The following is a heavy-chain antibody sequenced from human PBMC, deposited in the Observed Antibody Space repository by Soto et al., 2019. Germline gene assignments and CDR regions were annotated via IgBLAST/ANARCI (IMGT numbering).Heavy chain of an antibody. D-gene: IGHD1-1*01. V-gene: IGHV4-59*08. CDR1: GGSISSYY. J-gene: IGHJ4*02. CDR3: ARRYGYSFDY. Sequence: QVQLQESGPGLVKPSETLSLTCTVSGGSISSYYWSWIRQPPGKGLEWIGYIYYSGSTNYNPSLKSRVTNSVDTSKNQFSLKLSSVTAADTAVYYCARRYGYSFDYWGQGTLVTVSS. CDR2: IYYSGST.